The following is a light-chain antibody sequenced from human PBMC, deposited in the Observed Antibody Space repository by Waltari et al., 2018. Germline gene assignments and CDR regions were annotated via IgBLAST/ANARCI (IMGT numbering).Light chain of an antibody. V-gene: IGLV2-23*02. CDR2: DVN. CDR1: SSDVGGSNY. Sequence: QSALTQPASVSGSPGQSITISCTGSSSDVGGSNYVSWYQQHPGKAPKLMIFDVNTRPSGVSVRFSGSKSGNTASLTISGLLAEDEADYYCCAWGGDGTYVFGTGSKVTVL. CDR3: CAWGGDGTYV. J-gene: IGLJ1*01.